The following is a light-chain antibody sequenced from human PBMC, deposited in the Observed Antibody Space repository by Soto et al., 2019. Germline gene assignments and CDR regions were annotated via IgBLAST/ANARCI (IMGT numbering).Light chain of an antibody. CDR1: SSNFGAGYD. Sequence: QCVLTQPPSVSGAPGQTVTISCTGSSSNFGAGYDVHWYQQLPGTAPKLLIYGNNNRPSGVPDRFSGSKSGTSASLAITGLQAEDEGDYYCQSYDSSLIGYVFGTGTTVTVL. CDR2: GNN. J-gene: IGLJ1*01. V-gene: IGLV1-40*01. CDR3: QSYDSSLIGYV.